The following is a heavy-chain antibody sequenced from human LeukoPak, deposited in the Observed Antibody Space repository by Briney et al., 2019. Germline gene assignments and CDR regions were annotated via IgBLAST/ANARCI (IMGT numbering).Heavy chain of an antibody. J-gene: IGHJ4*02. CDR3: TTDSAAY. CDR2: VKRKIDGETT. Sequence: PGGSLRLSCAASGFTFSKAWMTWVRQAPGKGLEWVGRVKRKIDGETTDYAAAVKGRFAISRDDSKNTVYLQMNSLKTEDTALYYCTTDSAAYWGQGTLVTVSS. V-gene: IGHV3-15*01. CDR1: GFTFSKAW.